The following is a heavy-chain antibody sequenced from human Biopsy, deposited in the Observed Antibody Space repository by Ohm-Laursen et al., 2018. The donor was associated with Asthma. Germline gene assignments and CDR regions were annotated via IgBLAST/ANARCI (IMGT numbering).Heavy chain of an antibody. D-gene: IGHD3-10*01. J-gene: IGHJ4*02. V-gene: IGHV4-59*07. CDR2: SSYSGFR. CDR3: ASDRGDSKFDY. CDR1: GGSINSDY. Sequence: SDTLSLTWPFSGGSINSDYWSWIRQPPGKGLEWIGLSSYSGFRKYNPSLKSRVTISVDTSKNQLSLNMTSVIAADTAVHYCASDRGDSKFDYWGQGILVTVSS.